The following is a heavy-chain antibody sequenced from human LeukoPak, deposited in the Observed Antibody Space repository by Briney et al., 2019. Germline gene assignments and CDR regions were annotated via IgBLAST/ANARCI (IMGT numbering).Heavy chain of an antibody. V-gene: IGHV1-2*06. D-gene: IGHD2-2*02. Sequence: ASVKVSCKASGYTFTGYYMHWVRQAPGQGLEWMGQINPNSGGTNYAQKFQGRVTMTRDTSISTAYMELSRLRSDDTAVYYCARGYCSSTSCYTPLYSLDVWGQGTTVTVSS. CDR1: GYTFTGYY. CDR3: ARGYCSSTSCYTPLYSLDV. CDR2: INPNSGGT. J-gene: IGHJ6*02.